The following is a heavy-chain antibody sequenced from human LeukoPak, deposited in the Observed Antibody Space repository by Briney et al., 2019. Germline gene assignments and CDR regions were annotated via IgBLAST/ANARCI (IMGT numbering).Heavy chain of an antibody. V-gene: IGHV1-2*02. CDR1: GYTFTAFY. CDR2: IDPNSGGT. Sequence: ASVKVSCKVSGYTFTAFYLHWVRQAPGQGLEWMGWIDPNSGGTKSAQKFQGRFTMTRDTSISTVYMELHTLTSDDTAVYFCARDPSTHYYTELWGQGTLVIVSS. CDR3: ARDPSTHYYTEL. J-gene: IGHJ4*02. D-gene: IGHD2/OR15-2a*01.